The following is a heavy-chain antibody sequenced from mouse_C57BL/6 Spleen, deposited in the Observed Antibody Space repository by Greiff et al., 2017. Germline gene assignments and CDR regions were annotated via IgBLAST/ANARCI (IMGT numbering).Heavy chain of an antibody. CDR1: GYTFTSYT. V-gene: IGHV1-4*01. Sequence: QVQLKESGAELARPGASVKMSCKASGYTFTSYTMHWVKQRPGQGLEWIGYINPSSGYTKYNQKFKDKATLTADKYSSTAYMQLSSLTSEDSAVYYCARWGYDENYYAMDYWGQGTSVTVSS. CDR3: ARWGYDENYYAMDY. CDR2: INPSSGYT. J-gene: IGHJ4*01. D-gene: IGHD2-2*01.